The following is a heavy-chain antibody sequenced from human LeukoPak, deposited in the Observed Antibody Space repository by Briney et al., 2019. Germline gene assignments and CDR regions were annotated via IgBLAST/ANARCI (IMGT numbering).Heavy chain of an antibody. Sequence: GGSLRLSCAASGFTFSGYGMHWVRQAPGKGLEWVAVIWYDGSNKYYADSVKGRFTISRDNSKNTLYLQMNSLRAEDTAVYYCARSGVYLSYYGMDVWGQGTTVTVSS. D-gene: IGHD3-10*01. V-gene: IGHV3-33*01. CDR1: GFTFSGYG. CDR3: ARSGVYLSYYGMDV. J-gene: IGHJ6*02. CDR2: IWYDGSNK.